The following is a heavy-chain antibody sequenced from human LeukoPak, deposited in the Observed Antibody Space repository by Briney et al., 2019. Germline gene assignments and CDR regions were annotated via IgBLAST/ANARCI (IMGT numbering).Heavy chain of an antibody. Sequence: SETLSLTCAVYGGSFSGYYWSWLRQPPGKGLEWIGEINHSGSTNYNPSLKSRVTISVDTSKNQFSLKLSSVTAADTAVYYCARDNRRGYCSSTSCYSLGWFDPWGQGTLVTVSS. CDR1: GGSFSGYY. J-gene: IGHJ5*02. CDR3: ARDNRRGYCSSTSCYSLGWFDP. D-gene: IGHD2-2*01. V-gene: IGHV4-34*01. CDR2: INHSGST.